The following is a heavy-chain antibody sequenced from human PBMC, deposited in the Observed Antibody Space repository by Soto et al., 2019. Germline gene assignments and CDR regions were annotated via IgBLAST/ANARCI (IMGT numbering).Heavy chain of an antibody. V-gene: IGHV3-66*01. CDR3: ARYYSHSGSYAPWFDP. J-gene: IGHJ5*02. CDR1: GYTVTTNY. CDR2: IYVNGNT. D-gene: IGHD3-10*01. Sequence: PGGSLRLSCAASGYTVTTNYMGWVRQAPGKGLEWVSIIYVNGNTYYADSVKGRFTISRDSSKSTLYLQMNSLRSDDTAVYYCARYYSHSGSYAPWFDPWGQGTLVTVSS.